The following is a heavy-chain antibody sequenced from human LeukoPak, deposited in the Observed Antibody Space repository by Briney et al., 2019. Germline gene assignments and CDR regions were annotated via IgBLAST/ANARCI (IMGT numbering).Heavy chain of an antibody. J-gene: IGHJ4*02. CDR1: GGSIGSSSYY. CDR3: ARDGEHSSSWYYFDY. CDR2: IYYSGST. Sequence: SETLSLTCTVSGGSIGSSSYYWGWIRQPPGKGLEWIGSIYYSGSTYYNPSLKSRVTISVDTSKDQFSLKLSSVTAADTAVYYCARDGEHSSSWYYFDYWGQGTLVTVSS. D-gene: IGHD6-13*01. V-gene: IGHV4-39*07.